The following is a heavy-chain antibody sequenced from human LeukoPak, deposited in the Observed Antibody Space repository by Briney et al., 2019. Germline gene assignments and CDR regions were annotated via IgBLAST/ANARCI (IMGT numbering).Heavy chain of an antibody. CDR3: ARDLEYTTSSGDY. V-gene: IGHV3-48*03. CDR1: GFTLRSYE. CDR2: ISSSGSTI. D-gene: IGHD6-6*01. J-gene: IGHJ4*02. Sequence: GGSLRLPCAASGFTLRSYEMNWVRQAPGKGLEWVSYISSSGSTIFYADSVKGRFPISRDNAKNSLYLQMNSLRAEDTAVYYCARDLEYTTSSGDYWGQGALVIVSS.